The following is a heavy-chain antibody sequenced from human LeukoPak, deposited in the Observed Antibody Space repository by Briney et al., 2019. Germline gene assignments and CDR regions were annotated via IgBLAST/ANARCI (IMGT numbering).Heavy chain of an antibody. V-gene: IGHV1-46*01. Sequence: ASVKVSCKASGYTFTSYYMHWVRQAPGQGLEWMGLINPTGGSTGYAQKFQGRVTMTRDTSISTAYMELSRLRSDDTAVYYCARQVTAIPVNWFDPWGQGTLVTVSS. CDR1: GYTFTSYY. D-gene: IGHD2-21*02. CDR3: ARQVTAIPVNWFDP. CDR2: INPTGGST. J-gene: IGHJ5*02.